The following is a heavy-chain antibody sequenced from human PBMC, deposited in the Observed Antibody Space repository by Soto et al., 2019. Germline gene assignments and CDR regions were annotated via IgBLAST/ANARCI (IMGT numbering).Heavy chain of an antibody. CDR2: IIPIFGTA. D-gene: IGHD3-22*01. CDR1: GGTFSSYA. Sequence: SVKVSCKASGGTFSSYAISWVRQAPGQGLEWMGGIIPIFGTANYAQKFQGIVTITADESTSTAYMELSSLRSEDTAVYYCARDHYYDSSGYNAAYYYYGMDVWGQGTTVTVSS. CDR3: ARDHYYDSSGYNAAYYYYGMDV. V-gene: IGHV1-69*13. J-gene: IGHJ6*02.